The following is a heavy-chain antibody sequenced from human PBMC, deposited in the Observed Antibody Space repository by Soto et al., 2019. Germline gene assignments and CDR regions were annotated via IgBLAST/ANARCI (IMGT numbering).Heavy chain of an antibody. CDR2: ISAYNGNT. J-gene: IGHJ5*02. D-gene: IGHD3-3*01. CDR3: ARIYSYYDFWSGRGNWFDP. CDR1: GYTFTSYG. Sequence: ASVKVSCKASGYTFTSYGISWVRQAPGQGLEWMGWISAYNGNTNYAQKLQGRVTMTTDTSTSTAYMELRSLRSDDTAVYYCARIYSYYDFWSGRGNWFDPWGQGTLVTVSS. V-gene: IGHV1-18*04.